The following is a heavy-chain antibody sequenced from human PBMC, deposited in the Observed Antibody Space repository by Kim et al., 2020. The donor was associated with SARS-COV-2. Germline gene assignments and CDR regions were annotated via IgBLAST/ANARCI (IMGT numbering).Heavy chain of an antibody. V-gene: IGHV4-59*01. CDR3: AGIAVAGNYFDY. D-gene: IGHD6-19*01. Sequence: NYNPSLKSRVTISVDTSKNQFSLKLSSVTAADTAVYYCAGIAVAGNYFDYWGQGTLVTVSS. J-gene: IGHJ4*02.